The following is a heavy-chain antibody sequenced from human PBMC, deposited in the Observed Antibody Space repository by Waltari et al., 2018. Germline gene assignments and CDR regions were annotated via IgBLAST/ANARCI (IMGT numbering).Heavy chain of an antibody. Sequence: QLQLQESGPGLVKPSETLSLTCTVSGGSIRSDSYSWGWIRQPPGKGLEWIGIISYSGSAYYNPSLKSRVTISVDTSKNQFSLKLSSVTAADTAVYYCARLRYHIVTGYGWFDPWGLGTLVTVSS. CDR2: ISYSGSA. CDR3: ARLRYHIVTGYGWFDP. J-gene: IGHJ5*02. V-gene: IGHV4-39*01. D-gene: IGHD3-9*01. CDR1: GGSIRSDSYS.